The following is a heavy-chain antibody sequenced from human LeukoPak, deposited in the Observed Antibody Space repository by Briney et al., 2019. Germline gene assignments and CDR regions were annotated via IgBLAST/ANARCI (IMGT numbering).Heavy chain of an antibody. Sequence: GESLKISCKGSGYSFTNYWIGWVRQMPGKGLEWMGIIYPGDSDTRYSPSFQGQVTISADKSISTASLQWSSLKASDTAMYYCGGGSVRASGPFHYWGQGTLVTVSS. D-gene: IGHD3-16*01. CDR1: GYSFTNYW. CDR2: IYPGDSDT. CDR3: GGGSVRASGPFHY. V-gene: IGHV5-51*01. J-gene: IGHJ4*02.